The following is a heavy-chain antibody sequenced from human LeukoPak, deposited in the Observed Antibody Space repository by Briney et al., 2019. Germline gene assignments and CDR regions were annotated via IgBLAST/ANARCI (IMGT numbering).Heavy chain of an antibody. D-gene: IGHD3-10*02. V-gene: IGHV3-21*01. CDR3: ARDLHVRGIITNTNWFDP. CDR1: GFAFSSYS. Sequence: GGSLRLSCAASGFAFSSYSMNWVRQAPGKGLERVSSISSSSGSKYYSDSLKGRFTISRDNAKDLLYLQMNSLRAEDTAVYYCARDLHVRGIITNTNWFDPWGQGTLVTVSS. J-gene: IGHJ5*02. CDR2: ISSSSGSK.